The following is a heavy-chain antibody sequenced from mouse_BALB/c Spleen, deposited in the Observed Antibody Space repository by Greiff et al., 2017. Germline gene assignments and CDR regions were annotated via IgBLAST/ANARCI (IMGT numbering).Heavy chain of an antibody. J-gene: IGHJ3*01. Sequence: EVKLVESGPGLVKPSQSLSLTCTVTGYSITSDYAWNWIRQFPGNKLEWMGYISYSGSTSYNPSLKSRISITRDTSKNQFFLQLNSVTTEDTATYYCAILPYYYGSSKAWFAYWGQGTLVTVSA. V-gene: IGHV3-2*02. CDR3: AILPYYYGSSKAWFAY. CDR2: ISYSGST. CDR1: GYSITSDYA. D-gene: IGHD1-1*01.